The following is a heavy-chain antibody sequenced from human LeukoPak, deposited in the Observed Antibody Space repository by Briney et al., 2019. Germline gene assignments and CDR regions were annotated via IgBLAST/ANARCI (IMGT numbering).Heavy chain of an antibody. D-gene: IGHD6-19*01. J-gene: IGHJ4*02. CDR3: ARSDRYSSGWYFYFDY. CDR1: GGSISTYY. CDR2: IYYSGST. V-gene: IGHV4-59*01. Sequence: PSETLSLTCTVSGGSISTYYWSWIRQPPGKGLEWIGYIYYSGSTNYNPSLKSRVTISIDTSKNQFSLNLSSVTAADTAVYYCARSDRYSSGWYFYFDYWGQGTLVTVSS.